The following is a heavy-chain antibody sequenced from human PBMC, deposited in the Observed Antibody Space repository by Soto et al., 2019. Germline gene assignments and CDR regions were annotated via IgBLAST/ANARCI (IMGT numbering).Heavy chain of an antibody. CDR1: GFTFSSHW. D-gene: IGHD6-19*01. CDR2: ISSDGSST. Sequence: EVQLVESGGGLVQPGGSLRLSCAASGFTFSSHWMHWVRQSPGKGLVWVSRISSDGSSTVHADSVKGRLTISRDNAKNTLYLQMNSLRAEDTAVYYCARGTSAWRNGLDIWGQGTMVTVSS. V-gene: IGHV3-74*01. J-gene: IGHJ3*02. CDR3: ARGTSAWRNGLDI.